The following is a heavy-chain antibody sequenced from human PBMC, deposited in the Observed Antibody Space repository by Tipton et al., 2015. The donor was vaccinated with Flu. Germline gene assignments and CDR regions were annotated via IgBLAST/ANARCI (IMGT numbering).Heavy chain of an antibody. J-gene: IGHJ6*02. D-gene: IGHD2-15*01. CDR3: VRGGGCSGGSCYGSYYQYGVDV. CDR2: FHYSARS. CDR1: GDSISSYY. Sequence: LRLSCSVSGDSISSYYWSWIRQPPGKGPEWIGYFHYSARSNYNPSFRGRVTTSVDTSNNQLSLKLSSVTAADTAVYYCVRGGGCSGGSCYGSYYQYGVDVWGQGTTVTVSS. V-gene: IGHV4-59*12.